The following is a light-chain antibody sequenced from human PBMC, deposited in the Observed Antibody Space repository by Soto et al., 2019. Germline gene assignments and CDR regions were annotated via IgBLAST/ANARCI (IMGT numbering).Light chain of an antibody. CDR2: AAS. Sequence: AIRMTQSPSSFSASTGDRVTITCRASQGISSYLAWYQQKPGKAPKLLIYAASTLQSGVPSRFSGSGSGTDFLLTISCLQSEDFATYCCQQYYSYPHTFGQGTKVEIK. V-gene: IGKV1-8*01. CDR1: QGISSY. CDR3: QQYYSYPHT. J-gene: IGKJ1*01.